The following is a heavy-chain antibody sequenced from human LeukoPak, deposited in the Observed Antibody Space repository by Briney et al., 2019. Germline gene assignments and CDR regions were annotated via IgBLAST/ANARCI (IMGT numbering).Heavy chain of an antibody. CDR1: GFTFSSYV. CDR2: ISRSGGDT. J-gene: IGHJ4*02. Sequence: PGGSLRLSCAASGFTFSSYVMSWVRQAPGKGLEWVSAISRSGGDTYYADSVKARFTISRDNSKNTLFLQMNSLRAEDTAVYYCAKPSLLYSMEDYWGQGTLVTVSS. V-gene: IGHV3-23*01. CDR3: AKPSLLYSMEDY. D-gene: IGHD3-16*02.